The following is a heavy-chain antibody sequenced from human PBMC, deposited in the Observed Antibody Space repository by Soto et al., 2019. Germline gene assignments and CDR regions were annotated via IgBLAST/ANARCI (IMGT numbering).Heavy chain of an antibody. D-gene: IGHD6-13*01. V-gene: IGHV3-30-3*01. CDR3: ARDHVMGSSWYYFDY. CDR1: GLTFSSYA. J-gene: IGHJ4*02. CDR2: ISYDGSNK. Sequence: GGSLRLSCASSGLTFSSYAMHWVRQAPGKGLEWVAVISYDGSNKYYADSVKGRFTISRDNSKNTLYLQMNSLRAEDTAVYYCARDHVMGSSWYYFDYWGQGTLVTVSS.